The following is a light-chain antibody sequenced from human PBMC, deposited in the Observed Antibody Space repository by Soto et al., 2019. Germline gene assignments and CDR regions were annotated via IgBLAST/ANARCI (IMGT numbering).Light chain of an antibody. Sequence: DIQMTHSPSSLSVSVGDRVTITCRASQDIGSSLGWFQQKPGKAPKSLIYAASTLQVGVPSRFSSSGSGTDFILTISSLQPEDFATYYCQQYNSYPRTFGQGTKVEIK. CDR1: QDIGSS. V-gene: IGKV1-16*01. CDR2: AAS. J-gene: IGKJ1*01. CDR3: QQYNSYPRT.